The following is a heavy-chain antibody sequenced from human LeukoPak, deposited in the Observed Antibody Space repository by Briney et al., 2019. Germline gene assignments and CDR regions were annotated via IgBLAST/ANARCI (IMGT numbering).Heavy chain of an antibody. D-gene: IGHD3-22*01. V-gene: IGHV4-31*03. CDR1: GVSISSGGYY. Sequence: SQTLSLTCTVSGVSISSGGYYWSWIRQHPGKGLEWIGYIYYTGSTYYNPSLKSRVSISVDTSKNQFSLNLSSVTAADTAIYYCARDAQYYYDDSGYYYLDYWGQGTLVTVSS. CDR3: ARDAQYYYDDSGYYYLDY. CDR2: IYYTGST. J-gene: IGHJ4*02.